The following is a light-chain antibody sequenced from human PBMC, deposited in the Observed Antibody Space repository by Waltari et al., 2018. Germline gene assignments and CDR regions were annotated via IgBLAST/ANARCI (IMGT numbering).Light chain of an antibody. CDR2: GAS. CDR1: QDIDDL. J-gene: IGKJ4*01. V-gene: IGKV3D-11*01. CDR3: QQRINWPLT. Sequence: EIVLTQSPANLSLSPGERATLSCRASQDIDDLLTWFQQRPGQVPRLLIYGASNRAADIPARCSGSGSGKDFILTISSLEPEDFAVYYCQQRINWPLTFGGGTTVDIK.